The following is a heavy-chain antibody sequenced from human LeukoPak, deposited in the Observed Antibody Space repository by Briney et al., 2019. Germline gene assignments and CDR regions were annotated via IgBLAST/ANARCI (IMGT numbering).Heavy chain of an antibody. D-gene: IGHD1-26*01. V-gene: IGHV3-48*02. CDR2: ISMSSSSI. J-gene: IGHJ4*02. CDR3: ARVSDPVGYFDY. Sequence: PGGSLRLSCVTSEFTFINYSFNWVRQAPGKGLEWISYISMSSSSIYYADSVRGRFTISRDDGKKSLSLQMDSLGDDDTAVYFCARVSDPVGYFDYWGQGTLVTVSS. CDR1: EFTFINYS.